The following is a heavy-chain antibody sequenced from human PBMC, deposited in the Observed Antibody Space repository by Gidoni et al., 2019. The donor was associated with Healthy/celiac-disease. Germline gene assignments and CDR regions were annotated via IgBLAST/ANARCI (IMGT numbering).Heavy chain of an antibody. V-gene: IGHV3-23*01. CDR1: GFTFSSYA. CDR3: AKEGAGYSDNWFDP. Sequence: EVQLLESGGGLVQPGVSLRLSCAASGFTFSSYAMSWVRPAPGKGLEWGSAISGSGGSTYYADSVKGRFTIARDNSKNTLYLQMNSLRAEDTAVYYCAKEGAGYSDNWFDPWGQGTLVTVSS. D-gene: IGHD4-4*01. J-gene: IGHJ5*02. CDR2: ISGSGGST.